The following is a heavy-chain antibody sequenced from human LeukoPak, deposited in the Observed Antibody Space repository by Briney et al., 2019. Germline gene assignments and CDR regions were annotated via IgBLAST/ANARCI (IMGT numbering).Heavy chain of an antibody. D-gene: IGHD3-10*01. Sequence: ASVTVSFKASGYTFTGYYMHWVRQAPGQGLEWMGWINPNSGGTNYSQKFQGRVTMTRDTSISTAYMELSRLRSDDTAVYYCARADEELLWFGELLWRWFDPWGQGTLVTVSS. CDR3: ARADEELLWFGELLWRWFDP. CDR1: GYTFTGYY. J-gene: IGHJ5*02. CDR2: INPNSGGT. V-gene: IGHV1-2*02.